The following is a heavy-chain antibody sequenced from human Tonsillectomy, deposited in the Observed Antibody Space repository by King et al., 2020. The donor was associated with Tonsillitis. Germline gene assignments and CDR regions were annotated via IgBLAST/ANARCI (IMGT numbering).Heavy chain of an antibody. D-gene: IGHD3-16*01. Sequence: VQLQQWGAGLLKPSETLSLTCAVYGGSFSGYYWSWIRQPPGKGLEWIGEINHSGSTNYNPSLKSRVTISVDTSKNQFSLKLSSVTAADTAVYYCARQGGGGWDAVDIWGQGTMVTVAS. V-gene: IGHV4-34*01. CDR2: INHSGST. CDR1: GGSFSGYY. J-gene: IGHJ3*02. CDR3: ARQGGGGWDAVDI.